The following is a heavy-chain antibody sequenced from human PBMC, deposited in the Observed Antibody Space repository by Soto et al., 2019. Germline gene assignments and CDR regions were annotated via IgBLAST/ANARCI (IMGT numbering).Heavy chain of an antibody. D-gene: IGHD3-10*01. CDR2: IIPIFGTA. J-gene: IGHJ4*02. CDR3: ASGGKALWFGELSNY. V-gene: IGHV1-69*01. CDR1: GGTFSSYA. Sequence: QVQLVQSGAEVKKPGSSVKVSCKASGGTFSSYAISWVRQAPGQGLEWMGGIIPIFGTANYAQKFQGRVTITADEATSTAYTELRSLRSEDTAVYYCASGGKALWFGELSNYWGQGTLVTVSS.